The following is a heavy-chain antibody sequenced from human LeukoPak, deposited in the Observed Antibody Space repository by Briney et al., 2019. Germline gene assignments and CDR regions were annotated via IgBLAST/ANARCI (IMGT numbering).Heavy chain of an antibody. V-gene: IGHV1-18*01. CDR3: ARDFQTTIFGVVIIRYYYYGMDV. Sequence: ASVKVSCKASGYTFTSYGISWVRQAPGQGHEWMGWISAYNGNTNYAQKLQGRVTMTTDTSTSTAYMELRSLRSDDTAVYYCARDFQTTIFGVVIIRYYYYGMDVWGQGTTVTVSS. D-gene: IGHD3-3*01. CDR2: ISAYNGNT. CDR1: GYTFTSYG. J-gene: IGHJ6*02.